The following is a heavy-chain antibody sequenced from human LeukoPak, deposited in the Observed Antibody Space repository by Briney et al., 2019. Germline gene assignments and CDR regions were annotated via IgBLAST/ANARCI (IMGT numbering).Heavy chain of an antibody. Sequence: SETLSLTCTVPGGSISSYYWSWIRQPAGKGLEWIGRIYTSGSTNYNPSLKSRVTMSVDTSKNQFSLKLSSVTAADTAVYYCARGLYYYDSSGYYGYWGQGTLVTVSS. CDR1: GGSISSYY. CDR3: ARGLYYYDSSGYYGY. J-gene: IGHJ4*02. CDR2: IYTSGST. V-gene: IGHV4-4*07. D-gene: IGHD3-22*01.